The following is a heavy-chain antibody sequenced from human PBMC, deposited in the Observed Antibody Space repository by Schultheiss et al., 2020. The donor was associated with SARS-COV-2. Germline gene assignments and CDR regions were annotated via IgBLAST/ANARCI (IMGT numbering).Heavy chain of an antibody. J-gene: IGHJ4*02. CDR1: GGSISSSSYY. CDR2: IYYSGST. D-gene: IGHD6-19*01. CDR3: ARGLMSIAVPFDY. Sequence: SQTLSLTCTVSGGSISSSSYYWGWIRQPPGKGLEWIGYIYYSGSTYYNPSLKSRVTISVDTSKNQFSLKLSSVTAADTAVYYCARGLMSIAVPFDYWGQGTLVTVSS. V-gene: IGHV4-39*07.